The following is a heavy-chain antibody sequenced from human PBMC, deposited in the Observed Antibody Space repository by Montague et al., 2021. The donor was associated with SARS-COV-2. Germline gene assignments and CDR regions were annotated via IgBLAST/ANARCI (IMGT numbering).Heavy chain of an antibody. V-gene: IGHV3-74*01. CDR3: VRDGDHWDFDY. Sequence: SLRLSCAAFGFTFSDYWMHWVRQAPGKGLVWVSRIKGDGTNTIYADSVKGRFAISRDNAQNTVYLQMSSLRAEDAAVYYCVRDGDHWDFDYWGQGALVTVSS. CDR1: GFTFSDYW. D-gene: IGHD2-21*01. CDR2: IKGDGTNT. J-gene: IGHJ4*02.